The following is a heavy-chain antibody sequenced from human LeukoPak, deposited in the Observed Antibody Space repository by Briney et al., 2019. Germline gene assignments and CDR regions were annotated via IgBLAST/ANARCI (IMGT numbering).Heavy chain of an antibody. Sequence: GGSLRLSCAVSGFNFDIAWLNWVRQAPGERLEWVGRIKSKNDGAATDYGAPVRGRFTISIDDSKNMLYLLMNSLKTEDTAVYYCVSRDAYKPRYFMDVWGKGTTVTVSS. J-gene: IGHJ6*03. D-gene: IGHD5-24*01. V-gene: IGHV3-15*01. CDR2: IKSKNDGAAT. CDR1: GFNFDIAW. CDR3: VSRDAYKPRYFMDV.